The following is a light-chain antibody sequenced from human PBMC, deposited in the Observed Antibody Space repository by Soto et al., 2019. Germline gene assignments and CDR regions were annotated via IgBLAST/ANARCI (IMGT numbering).Light chain of an antibody. J-gene: IGKJ1*01. V-gene: IGKV1-5*01. CDR1: QSISSW. Sequence: GARVTITCRASQSISSWLAWYQQKPGKAPKLLIYDASSLESGVPSRFSGSGSGTEFTLTISSLQPDDFATYYCQQYNSYPRTFGQGTNVDI. CDR2: DAS. CDR3: QQYNSYPRT.